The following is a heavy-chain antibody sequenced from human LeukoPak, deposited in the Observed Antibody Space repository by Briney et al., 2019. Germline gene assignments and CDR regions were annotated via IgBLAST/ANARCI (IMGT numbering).Heavy chain of an antibody. V-gene: IGHV3-21*01. J-gene: IGHJ4*02. Sequence: GGSLRLSCAASGFTFSSHGMNWVRQAPGKGLEWVSGITGSGGNRYYADSVKGRFTISRDNAKNSLYLQMNSLRAEDTAVYYCARRLRDLNDYWGQGTLVTVSS. CDR2: ITGSGGNR. CDR1: GFTFSSHG. CDR3: ARRLRDLNDY.